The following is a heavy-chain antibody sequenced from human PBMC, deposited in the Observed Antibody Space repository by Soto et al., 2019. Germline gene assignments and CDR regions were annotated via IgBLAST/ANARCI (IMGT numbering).Heavy chain of an antibody. J-gene: IGHJ6*02. Sequence: GSVKVSFKASGYPFTSYGISLVRQAPGQGLEWMGWISAYNGNTNYAQKLQGRVTMTTDTSTSTAYMEPRSLRSDDTAVYYCARVKYYGMDVWGQGTTVTVSS. CDR2: ISAYNGNT. CDR1: GYPFTSYG. V-gene: IGHV1-18*01. CDR3: ARVKYYGMDV.